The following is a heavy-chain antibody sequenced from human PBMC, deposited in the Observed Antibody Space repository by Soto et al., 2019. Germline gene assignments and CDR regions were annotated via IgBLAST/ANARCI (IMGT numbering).Heavy chain of an antibody. CDR3: ARDPPDFHSAFDY. Sequence: ASVKVSCKASGYTFTAYPIHWVRQAPGQRPEWMGWINPGSRNTKYSQKFQGRVTISMNTSATTAYMAVSSLRFEDTAVYYCARDPPDFHSAFDYWGQGTLVTVSS. D-gene: IGHD4-4*01. V-gene: IGHV1-3*01. CDR2: INPGSRNT. CDR1: GYTFTAYP. J-gene: IGHJ4*02.